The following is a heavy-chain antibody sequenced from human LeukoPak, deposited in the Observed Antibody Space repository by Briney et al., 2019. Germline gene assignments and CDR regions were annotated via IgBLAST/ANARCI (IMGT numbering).Heavy chain of an antibody. CDR1: GFTFTTSA. V-gene: IGHV1-58*01. CDR3: AADREPDSSGYYDAFDV. Sequence: GTSVKVSCKTSGFTFTTSAVQWVRQARGQRLEWVGCIVVGSDNTDYAQKFQERVTITRDMSTSTAYMELSSLRSEDTAVYYCAADREPDSSGYYDAFDVWGQGTMVTVSS. J-gene: IGHJ3*01. CDR2: IVVGSDNT. D-gene: IGHD3-22*01.